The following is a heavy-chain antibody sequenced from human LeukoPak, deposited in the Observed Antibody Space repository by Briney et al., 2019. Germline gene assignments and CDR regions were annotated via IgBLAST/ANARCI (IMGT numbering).Heavy chain of an antibody. CDR3: ARGGDFWSGYYNAFDI. Sequence: SETLSLTCTVSGGSVSSGSYYWSWIRQPPGQGLEWMGYIYNSGSANYNPSLKSRVTISVDTSKNQFSLKLNSVTAADTAVYYCARGGDFWSGYYNAFDIWGQGTMVTVSS. D-gene: IGHD3-3*01. V-gene: IGHV4-61*01. CDR1: GGSVSSGSYY. CDR2: IYNSGSA. J-gene: IGHJ3*02.